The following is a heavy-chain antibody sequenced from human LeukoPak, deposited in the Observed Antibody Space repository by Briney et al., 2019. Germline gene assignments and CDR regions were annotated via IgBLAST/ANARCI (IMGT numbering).Heavy chain of an antibody. CDR1: GGSISSYY. D-gene: IGHD6-13*01. Sequence: SETLSLTCTVSGGSISSYYWSWIRQPPGKGLEWIGYIYYSGSTYYNPSLKSRVTISVDTSKNQFSLKLSSVTAADTAVYYCARTSGIAAAGKVTWFDPWGQGTLVTVSS. J-gene: IGHJ5*02. CDR3: ARTSGIAAAGKVTWFDP. CDR2: IYYSGST. V-gene: IGHV4-59*12.